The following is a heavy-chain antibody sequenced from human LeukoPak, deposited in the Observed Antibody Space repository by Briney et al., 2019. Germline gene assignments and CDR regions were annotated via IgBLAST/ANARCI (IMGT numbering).Heavy chain of an antibody. CDR2: INPSGGST. V-gene: IGHV1-46*01. J-gene: IGHJ4*02. CDR3: ARQFYYDTSGSYYFDH. Sequence: ASVKVSCKASGYTFTSYYMHWVRQAPGQGLEWMGIINPSGGSTSYAQKFQGRVTVTTDTSTTTAYMELRSLRFDDTAVYYCARQFYYDTSGSYYFDHWGQGTLVTVSS. CDR1: GYTFTSYY. D-gene: IGHD3-22*01.